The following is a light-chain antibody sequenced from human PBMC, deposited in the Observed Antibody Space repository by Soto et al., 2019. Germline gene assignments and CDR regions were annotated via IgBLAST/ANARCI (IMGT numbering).Light chain of an antibody. CDR3: CSYAGGASEV. J-gene: IGLJ2*01. CDR2: EDI. CDR1: ISDVGRYNL. V-gene: IGLV2-23*01. Sequence: QSALTQPASVSGSPGQSITISCTGTISDVGRYNLVSWYQQHPDKAPKLIIYEDIERPSGVSHRFSGSTSGNTASLTISGLQTEDEAKYFCCSYAGGASEVFGGGTKLTVL.